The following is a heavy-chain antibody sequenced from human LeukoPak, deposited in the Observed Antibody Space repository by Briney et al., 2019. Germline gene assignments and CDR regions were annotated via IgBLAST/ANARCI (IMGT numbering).Heavy chain of an antibody. CDR2: IIPIFGTA. J-gene: IGHJ6*02. CDR3: ARASSWYLEANYYYGMDV. V-gene: IGHV1-69*13. D-gene: IGHD6-13*01. Sequence: ASVKVSCKASGGTFSSYAISWVRQAPGQGLEWMGGIIPIFGTANYALKFQGRVTITADESTSTAYMELSSLRSEDTAVYYCARASSWYLEANYYYGMDVWGQGTTVTVSS. CDR1: GGTFSSYA.